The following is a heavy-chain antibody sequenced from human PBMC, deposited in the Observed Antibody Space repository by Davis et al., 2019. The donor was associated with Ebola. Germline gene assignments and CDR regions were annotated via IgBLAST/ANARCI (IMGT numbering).Heavy chain of an antibody. Sequence: ASVKVSCKASGYTFTSYGISWVRQAPGQGLEWMGWISAYNGNTNYAQKLQGRVTMTTDTSTSTAYMELSSLRSEDTAVYYCARAYRALGGNHIKTPIFDYWGQGTLVTVSS. D-gene: IGHD4-23*01. V-gene: IGHV1-18*01. CDR3: ARAYRALGGNHIKTPIFDY. CDR1: GYTFTSYG. J-gene: IGHJ4*02. CDR2: ISAYNGNT.